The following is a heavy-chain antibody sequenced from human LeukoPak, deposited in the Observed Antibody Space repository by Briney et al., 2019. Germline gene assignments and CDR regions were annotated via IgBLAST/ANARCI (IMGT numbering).Heavy chain of an antibody. CDR2: ISYDGSNK. CDR3: ARDHGAFDI. V-gene: IGHV3-30-3*01. CDR1: GFTFGSYA. Sequence: GGSLRLSCAASGFTFGSYAMHWVRQAPGKGLEWVAVISYDGSNKYYADSVKGRFTISRDNSKNTLYLQMNSLRAEDTAVYYCARDHGAFDIWGQGTMVTVSS. J-gene: IGHJ3*02.